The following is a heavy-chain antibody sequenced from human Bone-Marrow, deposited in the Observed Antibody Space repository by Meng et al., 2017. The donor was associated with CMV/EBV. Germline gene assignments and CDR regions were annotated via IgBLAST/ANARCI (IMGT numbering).Heavy chain of an antibody. CDR2: ISAYNGNT. CDR3: ARAPITMVRGVIIAKGWFDP. CDR1: GYTFTGYY. Sequence: ASVKVSCKASGYTFTGYYMHWVRQAPGQGLEWMGWISAYNGNTNYAQKLQGRVTMTTDTSTSTAYMELRSLRSDDTAVYYCARAPITMVRGVIIAKGWFDPWGQGTLVTVSS. D-gene: IGHD3-10*01. V-gene: IGHV1-18*04. J-gene: IGHJ5*02.